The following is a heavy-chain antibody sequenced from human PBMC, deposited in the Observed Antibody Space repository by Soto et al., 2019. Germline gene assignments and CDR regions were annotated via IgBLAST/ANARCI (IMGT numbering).Heavy chain of an antibody. CDR1: GGSISSSDYW. Sequence: QLQLQESGPGLVKPAETLSLTCSVSGGSISSSDYWWGWIRQPPGKGLEWIGSIYYTGSTYYNPSLKSRVEISVDTSKNQFSLRLSSVTAADTAVYCCARQIGRGSWSLDHWGQGTLVTVSS. D-gene: IGHD6-13*01. V-gene: IGHV4-39*01. J-gene: IGHJ4*02. CDR3: ARQIGRGSWSLDH. CDR2: IYYTGST.